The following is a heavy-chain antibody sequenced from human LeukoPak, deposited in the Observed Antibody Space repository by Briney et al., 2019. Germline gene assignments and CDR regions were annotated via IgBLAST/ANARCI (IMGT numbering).Heavy chain of an antibody. CDR1: GGSVSSGGYY. J-gene: IGHJ4*02. V-gene: IGHV4-31*03. CDR2: IYYSGST. CDR3: ARTPGIAVAGSFDY. Sequence: SETLSLTCTVSGGSVSSGGYYWSWIRQHPGKGLEWIGYIYYSGSTYYNPSLKSRVTISVDTSKNQFSLKLSSVTAADTAVYYCARTPGIAVAGSFDYWGQGTLVTVSS. D-gene: IGHD6-19*01.